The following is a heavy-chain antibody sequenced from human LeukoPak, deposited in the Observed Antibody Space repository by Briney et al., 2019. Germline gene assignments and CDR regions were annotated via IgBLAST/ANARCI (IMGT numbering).Heavy chain of an antibody. J-gene: IGHJ4*02. Sequence: PGGSLRLSCAASGFTFSIYAMSWVRQAPGKGLEWVSAISGSGGSTYYADSVKGRFTISRDNSKNTLYLQMNSLRAEDTAVYYCAKDRAGWILFDYCGQGTLVTVSS. D-gene: IGHD2-2*03. CDR1: GFTFSIYA. CDR2: ISGSGGST. V-gene: IGHV3-23*01. CDR3: AKDRAGWILFDY.